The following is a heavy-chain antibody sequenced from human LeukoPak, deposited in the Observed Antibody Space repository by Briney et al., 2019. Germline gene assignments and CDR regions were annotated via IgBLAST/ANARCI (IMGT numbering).Heavy chain of an antibody. Sequence: GGSLRLSCAASGFTVSSNYMSWVRQAPGKGLEWVSVIYSGGSTYYADSVKGRFTISRDNSKNTLYLQMNSLRAEDTAVYYCARWTRIVGATGFDYWGQGTLVTVSS. CDR1: GFTVSSNY. J-gene: IGHJ4*02. CDR3: ARWTRIVGATGFDY. CDR2: IYSGGST. D-gene: IGHD1-26*01. V-gene: IGHV3-66*01.